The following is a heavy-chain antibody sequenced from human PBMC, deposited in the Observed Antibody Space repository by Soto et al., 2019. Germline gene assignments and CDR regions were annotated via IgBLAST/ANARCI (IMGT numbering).Heavy chain of an antibody. V-gene: IGHV1-18*01. Sequence: ASVKVSCKASGYTFTSYGISWVRQAPGQGLEWMGWISAYNGITNYAQKLQGRVTMTTDTSTSTAYMELRSLRSDDTAVYYCARVGISFVGATTGAFDIWGQGTMVTVSS. D-gene: IGHD1-26*01. J-gene: IGHJ3*02. CDR2: ISAYNGIT. CDR3: ARVGISFVGATTGAFDI. CDR1: GYTFTSYG.